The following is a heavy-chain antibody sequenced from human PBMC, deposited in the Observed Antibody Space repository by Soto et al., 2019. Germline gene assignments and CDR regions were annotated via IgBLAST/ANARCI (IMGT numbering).Heavy chain of an antibody. D-gene: IGHD6-13*01. CDR2: INPNSGGT. CDR3: ARGGTIAAAGIYYYYGMDV. CDR1: GYTFTGYY. J-gene: IGHJ6*02. Sequence: QVQLVQSGAEVKKPGASVKVSCKASGYTFTGYYMHWVRQAPGQGLEWMGWINPNSGGTNYAQKFQGWVTMTRDTSISAAYMELSMLRSDDTAVYYCARGGTIAAAGIYYYYGMDVWGQGTTVTVSS. V-gene: IGHV1-2*04.